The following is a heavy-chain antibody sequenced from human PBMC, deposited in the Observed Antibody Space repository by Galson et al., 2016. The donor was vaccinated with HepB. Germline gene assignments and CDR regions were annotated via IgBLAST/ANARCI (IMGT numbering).Heavy chain of an antibody. V-gene: IGHV4-4*02. CDR3: AGDYFRSGWSGVLGY. CDR2: ISHSGRT. Sequence: SETLSLTCAVSGGPISIANWWSWVRQPPGKGLEWIGEISHSGRTNYNPSLKSRVTMSVDKSKNQFSLKLSSVTAADTAVNYCAGDYFRSGWSGVLGYWGQGTLVTVSS. CDR1: GGPISIANW. J-gene: IGHJ4*02. D-gene: IGHD6-19*01.